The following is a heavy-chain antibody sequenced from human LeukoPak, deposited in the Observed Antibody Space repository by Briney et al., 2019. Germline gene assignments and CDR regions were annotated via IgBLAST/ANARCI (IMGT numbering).Heavy chain of an antibody. Sequence: PSETLSLTCTVSGGSISSGGYYWSWIRQPPGKGLEWIGYIYHSGSTYYNPSLKSRVTISVDRSKNQFSLKLSSVTAADTAVYYCASHPRGIQLWSLGYWGQGTLVTVSS. CDR1: GGSISSGGYY. V-gene: IGHV4-30-2*01. CDR3: ASHPRGIQLWSLGY. D-gene: IGHD5-18*01. J-gene: IGHJ4*02. CDR2: IYHSGST.